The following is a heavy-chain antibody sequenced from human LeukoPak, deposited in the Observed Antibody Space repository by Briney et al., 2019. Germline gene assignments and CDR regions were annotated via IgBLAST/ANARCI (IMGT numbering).Heavy chain of an antibody. D-gene: IGHD3-9*01. Sequence: SVKVSCKASGGTFSNYVISWVRQAPGQGLEWMGRIIPLLNVAIYAQHLQGRVTITADKSASTAYMEPSSLRSNDTAIYFCAREKTVANYFDCWGQGTLVTVSS. V-gene: IGHV1-69*04. J-gene: IGHJ1*01. CDR2: IIPLLNVA. CDR1: GGTFSNYV. CDR3: AREKTVANYFDC.